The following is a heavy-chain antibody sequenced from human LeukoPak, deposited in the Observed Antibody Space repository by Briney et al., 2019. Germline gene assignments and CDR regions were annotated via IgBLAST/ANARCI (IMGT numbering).Heavy chain of an antibody. CDR1: GGSISSGGYY. D-gene: IGHD2-2*01. Sequence: RSSETLSLTCTVSGGSISSGGYYWSWIRQHPGKGLEWIGYIYYSGSTYYNPSLKSRVTISVDTSKNQFSLKLSSVTAADTAMYYCARLYCSRTSCLFDSWGQGALVTVSS. V-gene: IGHV4-31*03. CDR3: ARLYCSRTSCLFDS. CDR2: IYYSGST. J-gene: IGHJ4*02.